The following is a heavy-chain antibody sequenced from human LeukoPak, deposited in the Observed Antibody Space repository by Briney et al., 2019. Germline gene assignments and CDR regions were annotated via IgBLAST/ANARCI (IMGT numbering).Heavy chain of an antibody. Sequence: SETLSLTCAAYGGSFSGYYWSWIRQPPGKGLEWIGKINHGGSTNYNPSFKSRVTISVDTSKNQFSLKLSSVTAADTAVYYCARGRVVVVPAARARYYGMDVWGKGTTVTVSS. CDR3: ARGRVVVVPAARARYYGMDV. CDR2: INHGGST. CDR1: GGSFSGYY. D-gene: IGHD2-2*01. J-gene: IGHJ6*04. V-gene: IGHV4-34*01.